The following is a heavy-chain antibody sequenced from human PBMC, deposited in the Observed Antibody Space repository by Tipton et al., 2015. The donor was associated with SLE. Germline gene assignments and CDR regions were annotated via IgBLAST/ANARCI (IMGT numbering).Heavy chain of an antibody. CDR3: ARDRIVGPTQGYYHYYMDV. J-gene: IGHJ6*03. CDR2: IYSSGST. CDR1: GGSISSGGYY. Sequence: TLSLTCTVSGGSISSGGYYWSWIRQPAGKGLEWIGLIYSSGSTNYNPSLKSRVTISVDKSRNQFSLKLRSVTAADTAVYYCARDRIVGPTQGYYHYYMDVWGKGTTVTVS. V-gene: IGHV4-61*02. D-gene: IGHD1-26*01.